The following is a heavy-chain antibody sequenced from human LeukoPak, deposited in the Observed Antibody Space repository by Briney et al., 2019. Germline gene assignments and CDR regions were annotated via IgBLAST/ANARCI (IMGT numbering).Heavy chain of an antibody. CDR2: ISAYNGNT. D-gene: IGHD4-17*01. CDR3: ARDQTTVTTSFDY. Sequence: ASVKVSCTAPGYTFTSYGISWVRQAPGQGLEWMGWISAYNGNTNYAQMLQGRVTMITDTSTSTAYMELRSLRSDDTAVYYCARDQTTVTTSFDYWGQGTLVTVSS. J-gene: IGHJ4*01. CDR1: GYTFTSYG. V-gene: IGHV1-18*01.